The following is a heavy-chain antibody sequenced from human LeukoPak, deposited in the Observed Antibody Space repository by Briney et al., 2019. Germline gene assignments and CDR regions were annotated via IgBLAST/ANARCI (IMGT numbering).Heavy chain of an antibody. CDR2: VYYSGSP. CDR1: GGSISSYF. CDR3: ARVFDDYYDSSADPPLWFDP. V-gene: IGHV4-59*01. J-gene: IGHJ5*02. Sequence: SEILSLTCTVSGGSISSYFWSWIRQPPGMGLEWIGYVYYSGSPNYNPSLKSRVTISVDTSKNQFSLRLRSVTAADTAVYYCARVFDDYYDSSADPPLWFDPWGQGTLVTVSS. D-gene: IGHD3-22*01.